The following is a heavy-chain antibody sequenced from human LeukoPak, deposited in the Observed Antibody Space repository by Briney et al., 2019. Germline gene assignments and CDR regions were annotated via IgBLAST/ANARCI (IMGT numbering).Heavy chain of an antibody. CDR1: GFTFSNYA. Sequence: GGSLRLSCAASGFTFSNYAMSWVRQAPGKGLEWVSAISGSGAGTYYADSVKGRFTISRDNPRNTLYLQMNSLRAGDTAVYYCARGHANYYYGMDVWGQGTTVTVSS. V-gene: IGHV3-23*01. CDR3: ARGHANYYYGMDV. CDR2: ISGSGAGT. J-gene: IGHJ6*02.